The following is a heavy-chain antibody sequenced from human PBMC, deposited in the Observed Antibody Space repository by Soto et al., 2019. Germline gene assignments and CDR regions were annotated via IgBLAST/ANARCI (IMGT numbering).Heavy chain of an antibody. Sequence: EVQLVESGGGLVKPGGSLRLSCAASGFTFSSYSMNWVRQAPGKGLEWVSSISSSSSYIYYADSVKGRFTISRDNAKNSLYLQMNGLRAEDTAVYYCARDQAGESGYFDWLLPFDYWGQGTLVTVSS. V-gene: IGHV3-21*01. CDR3: ARDQAGESGYFDWLLPFDY. D-gene: IGHD3-9*01. J-gene: IGHJ4*02. CDR1: GFTFSSYS. CDR2: ISSSSSYI.